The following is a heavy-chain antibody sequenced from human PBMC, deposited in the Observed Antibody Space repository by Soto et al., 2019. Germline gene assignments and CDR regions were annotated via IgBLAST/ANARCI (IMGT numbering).Heavy chain of an antibody. V-gene: IGHV1-18*01. CDR2: ISVYSGNT. CDR3: ARDHGQWLVYP. J-gene: IGHJ5*02. Sequence: QVLLDQSGAEVKKPGASVKVSCETSGYTFTSFGISWVRQAPGQGLEWMGWISVYSGNTHYAQTLQGRVSLTRDTSTSTAYMEVRRLRSDDTAVYYCARDHGQWLVYPWGQGTLVTVAS. CDR1: GYTFTSFG. D-gene: IGHD6-19*01.